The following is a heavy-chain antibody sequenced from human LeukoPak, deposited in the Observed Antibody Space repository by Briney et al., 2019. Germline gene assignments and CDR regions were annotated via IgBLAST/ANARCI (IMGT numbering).Heavy chain of an antibody. D-gene: IGHD3-22*01. CDR3: ARDFIRGGRIVEGC. CDR1: GFTVSSNY. V-gene: IGHV3-53*01. CDR2: IYSGGST. J-gene: IGHJ4*02. Sequence: GGSLRLSCAASGFTVSSNYMSWVRQAPGKGLEWFSVIYSGGSTYYADSVKGRFTISRDNSKNTLYLQMNSLRAEDTAVYYCARDFIRGGRIVEGCWGQGTLVTVSS.